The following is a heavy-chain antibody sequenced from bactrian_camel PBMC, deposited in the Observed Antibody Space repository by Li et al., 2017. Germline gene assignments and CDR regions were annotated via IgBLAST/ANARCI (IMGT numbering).Heavy chain of an antibody. CDR3: ATVFRLWIELDRYLED. CDR2: ISHEGTT. D-gene: IGHD3*01. Sequence: HVQLVESGGNSVQPGGSLKLSCAISGATFDDSVRGWYRQNPDKKDECELVSSISHEGTTYYADSVKGRFTISRDNAKNTLYLQMISLKTEDTAVYYCATVFRLWIELDRYLEDWGQGTQVTVS. J-gene: IGHJ2*01. CDR1: GATFDDSV. V-gene: IGHV3S55*01.